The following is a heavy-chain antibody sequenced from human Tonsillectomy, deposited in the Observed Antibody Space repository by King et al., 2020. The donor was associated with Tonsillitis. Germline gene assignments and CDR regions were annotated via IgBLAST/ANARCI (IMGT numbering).Heavy chain of an antibody. D-gene: IGHD6-13*01. Sequence: VQLPQWGAGLLKPSETLSLTCAVYGGSFSGYYWSWIRQPPGKGLEWIGEINHSGSTNYNPSLKSRVTVSVDTSKNQFSLKLSSVTAADTAVYYCARGASSSSTRGWFDPRGQGTLVTVSS. CDR3: ARGASSSSTRGWFDP. CDR1: GGSFSGYY. V-gene: IGHV4-34*01. J-gene: IGHJ5*02. CDR2: INHSGST.